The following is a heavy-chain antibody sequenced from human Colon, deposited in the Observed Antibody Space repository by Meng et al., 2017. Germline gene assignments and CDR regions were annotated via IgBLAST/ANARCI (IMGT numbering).Heavy chain of an antibody. CDR1: GGSFGGYY. J-gene: IGHJ5*02. V-gene: IGHV4-34*01. Sequence: QRQRVCAELLKPSVTLSLTCAVYGGSFGGYYWSWIRQPPGKGLEWIGEINHSGSTNYNPSLKSRVTISVDTSKNEFSLKLSSVTAADTAVYYCARERLSSGWYGGRWFDPWGQGTLVTVSS. D-gene: IGHD6-19*01. CDR3: ARERLSSGWYGGRWFDP. CDR2: INHSGST.